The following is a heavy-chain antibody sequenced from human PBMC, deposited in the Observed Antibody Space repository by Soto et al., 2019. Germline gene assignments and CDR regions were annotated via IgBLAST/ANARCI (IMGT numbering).Heavy chain of an antibody. CDR3: VKPRIRVWFGELSLNFDY. CDR1: GFTFSSYA. Sequence: GGSLRLSCSASGFTFSSYAMHWVRQAPGKGLEYVSAISSNGGSTYYADSVKGRFTISRDNSKNTLYLQMSSLRAEDTAVYYCVKPRIRVWFGELSLNFDYWGQGTLVTVSS. CDR2: ISSNGGST. J-gene: IGHJ4*02. V-gene: IGHV3-64D*08. D-gene: IGHD3-10*01.